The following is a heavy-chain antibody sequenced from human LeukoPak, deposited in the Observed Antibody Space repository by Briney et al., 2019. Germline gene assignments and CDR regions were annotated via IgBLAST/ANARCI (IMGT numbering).Heavy chain of an antibody. CDR3: ARGPSSGCFLSQFDY. J-gene: IGHJ4*02. V-gene: IGHV1-2*02. CDR2: INPNSGGT. D-gene: IGHD6-19*01. Sequence: GASVKVSCKASGYTFTGYYMHWVRQAPGQGVEWMGWINPNSGGTDYAQRFQGRVTMTRDTSISTAYMELSRLRSDDTAVYYCARGPSSGCFLSQFDYWGQGTLVTVSS. CDR1: GYTFTGYY.